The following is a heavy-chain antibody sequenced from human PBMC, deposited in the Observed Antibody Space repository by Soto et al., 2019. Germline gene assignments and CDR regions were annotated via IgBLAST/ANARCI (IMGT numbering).Heavy chain of an antibody. J-gene: IGHJ6*02. CDR2: IDPESGAT. V-gene: IGHV1-24*01. CDR3: ARESSGYGGYYYYGMDV. CDR1: GYTLTELS. D-gene: IGHD3-22*01. Sequence: ASVKVSCKVSGYTLTELSMHWVRQAPGKGLEWMGGIDPESGATLYAQKFQGRVTMTRDTSTSTANMEVSRLTSDDTAVYYCARESSGYGGYYYYGMDVWGQGTTVTVSS.